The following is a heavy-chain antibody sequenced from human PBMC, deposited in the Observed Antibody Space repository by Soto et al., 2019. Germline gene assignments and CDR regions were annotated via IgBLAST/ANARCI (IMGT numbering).Heavy chain of an antibody. CDR1: GFTFSSYG. D-gene: IGHD2-15*01. CDR2: IWYDGSNK. J-gene: IGHJ4*02. V-gene: IGHV3-33*01. CDR3: GRDSPCRGVSCALDY. Sequence: QVPLVESGGGVVQPGRSLRLSCAASGFTFSSYGMHWVRQAPGKGLEWVAVIWYDGSNKYYADSVKGRFTISRDNSKNTLYLQRTGLRAEDTAVYYCGRDSPCRGVSCALDYWGQGTLVTVSS.